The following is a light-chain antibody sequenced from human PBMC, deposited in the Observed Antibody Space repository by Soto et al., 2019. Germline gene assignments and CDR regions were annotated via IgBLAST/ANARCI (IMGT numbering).Light chain of an antibody. J-gene: IGLJ2*01. CDR2: EVS. V-gene: IGLV2-14*01. Sequence: QSALTQPASVSGSPGQSITISCTGTSSDVGGYNYVSWYQQHPGKAPKLMVSEVSNRPSGVSNRFSGSKSGNTASLTISGLQAEDEADYYCSSYTSSSTQVVFGGGTKLTVL. CDR3: SSYTSSSTQVV. CDR1: SSDVGGYNY.